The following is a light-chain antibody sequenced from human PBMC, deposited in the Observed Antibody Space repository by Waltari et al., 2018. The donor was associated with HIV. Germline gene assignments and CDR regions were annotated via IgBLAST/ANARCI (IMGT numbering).Light chain of an antibody. CDR2: GAN. Sequence: DIQMTQLPSSLSASVGDRVTISCRATQDIGNSVSWYQQRPGKVPKLLVYGANIRQRGVASRITGSGSGTEFSLTISSLQPEDFATYFCHQYFSDPFTFGGGTKVEI. V-gene: IGKV1-NL1*01. CDR3: HQYFSDPFT. J-gene: IGKJ4*01. CDR1: QDIGNS.